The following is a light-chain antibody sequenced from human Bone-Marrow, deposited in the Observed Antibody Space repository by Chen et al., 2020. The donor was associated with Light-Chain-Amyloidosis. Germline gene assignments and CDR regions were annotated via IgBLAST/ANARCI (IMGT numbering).Light chain of an antibody. Sequence: QSALTQPASVSGSPGQSITISCTGTSGDVGTYNYVSWYQQHPGKAPKVMIYAVSNRPSGVSNRFSGSRSGNTGYLTRSGLQAEDEADYYCRSFTSSRSYVFGPGAKVTVL. CDR1: SGDVGTYNY. J-gene: IGLJ1*01. CDR3: RSFTSSRSYV. V-gene: IGLV2-14*01. CDR2: AVS.